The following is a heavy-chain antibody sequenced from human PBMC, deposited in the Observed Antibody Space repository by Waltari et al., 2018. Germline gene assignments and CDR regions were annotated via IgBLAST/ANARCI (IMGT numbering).Heavy chain of an antibody. CDR2: IYYSGST. V-gene: IGHV4-59*01. CDR3: AGEASAGGYYYYMDV. D-gene: IGHD3-16*01. J-gene: IGHJ6*03. CDR1: GGSISSYY. Sequence: QVQLQESGPGLVKPSETLSLTCPVSGGSISSYYWSWIRQPPGKGLEWIGYIYYSGSTNYNPSLKSRVTISVDTSKNQFSLKLSSVTAADTAVYYCAGEASAGGYYYYMDVWGKGTTVTISS.